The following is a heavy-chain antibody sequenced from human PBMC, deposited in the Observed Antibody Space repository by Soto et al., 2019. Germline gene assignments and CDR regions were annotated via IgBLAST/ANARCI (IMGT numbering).Heavy chain of an antibody. J-gene: IGHJ4*02. Sequence: GGSLRLSCAASGFTFSSYGMHWVRQAPGKRLEWVSVISYDGSNKYYADSVQGLFTISRDNYKNTLYMQMNSLRAEETAVYYCAKGGSYYDILEPRDYWGQGTLVTVSS. CDR1: GFTFSSYG. CDR2: ISYDGSNK. D-gene: IGHD3-9*01. V-gene: IGHV3-30*18. CDR3: AKGGSYYDILEPRDY.